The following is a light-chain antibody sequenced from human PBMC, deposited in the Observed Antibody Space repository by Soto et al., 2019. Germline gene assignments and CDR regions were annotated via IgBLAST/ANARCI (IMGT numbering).Light chain of an antibody. Sequence: DIVMTQSPAPLSVAPGERVTFSCRASQGVSRKLAWYQHKPGQAPRLIISGASTGATGIPARFSGSGSGTEFTLTISSLQSEDGAMYYCQQYHTWPITLGGGTKVDIK. CDR2: GAS. CDR3: QQYHTWPIT. J-gene: IGKJ4*01. CDR1: QGVSRK. V-gene: IGKV3-15*01.